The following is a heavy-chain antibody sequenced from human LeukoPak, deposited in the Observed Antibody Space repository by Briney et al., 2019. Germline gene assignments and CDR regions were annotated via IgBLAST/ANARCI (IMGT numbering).Heavy chain of an antibody. Sequence: GGSLRLSCAASGFTFSGYSMNWVRQAPGKGLEWVSSISTTSDYIHYADSVKGRFTISRDNSKNTLYLQMNSLRAEDTAVYYCALLWFGELDSWGQGTLVTVSS. CDR3: ALLWFGELDS. CDR1: GFTFSGYS. J-gene: IGHJ4*02. CDR2: ISTTSDYI. D-gene: IGHD3-10*01. V-gene: IGHV3-21*04.